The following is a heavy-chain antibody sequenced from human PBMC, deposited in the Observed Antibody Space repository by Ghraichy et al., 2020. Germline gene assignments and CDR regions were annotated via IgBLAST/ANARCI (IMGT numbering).Heavy chain of an antibody. Sequence: GESLNISCAASGFTFRSHWMHWVRQAPGKGLVWVSRINLDGGGTSYADSVKGRFTISRDNAKNTLYLQLNSLRVEDTAVYYCAREDTTSSRWLDPWGQGTLLTFSS. V-gene: IGHV3-74*01. D-gene: IGHD6-6*01. CDR2: INLDGGGT. CDR3: AREDTTSSRWLDP. CDR1: GFTFRSHW. J-gene: IGHJ5*02.